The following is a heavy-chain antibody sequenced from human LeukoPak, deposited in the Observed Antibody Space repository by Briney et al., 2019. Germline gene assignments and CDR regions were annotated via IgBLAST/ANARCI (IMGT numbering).Heavy chain of an antibody. CDR1: GFTFSSYG. D-gene: IGHD5-12*01. CDR2: NSGSGGST. V-gene: IGHV3-23*01. J-gene: IGHJ5*02. CDR3: AKPPGLRRLDP. Sequence: GGSLRLSCAASGFTFSSYGMSWVRQAPGKGLEWVSTNSGSGGSTYYADSVKGRFTISRDNSKNTLYLQMNSLRAEDTAVYYCAKPPGLRRLDPWGQGTLVTVSS.